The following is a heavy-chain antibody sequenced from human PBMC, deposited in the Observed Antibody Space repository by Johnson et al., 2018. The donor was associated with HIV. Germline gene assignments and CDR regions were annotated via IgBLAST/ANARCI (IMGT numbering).Heavy chain of an antibody. Sequence: MLLVESGGGVVQPGRSLRASCAASGFGFSRYVMHWVRQAPGKGLEWVSAISGSGGSTYYADSVKGRFTISRDNSKNTLYLQMNSLRAEDTAVYYCASASSGSYYDQEPFDALDIWGQGTMVTVSS. V-gene: IGHV3-23*04. CDR2: ISGSGGST. CDR3: ASASSGSYYDQEPFDALDI. D-gene: IGHD1-26*01. J-gene: IGHJ3*02. CDR1: GFGFSRYV.